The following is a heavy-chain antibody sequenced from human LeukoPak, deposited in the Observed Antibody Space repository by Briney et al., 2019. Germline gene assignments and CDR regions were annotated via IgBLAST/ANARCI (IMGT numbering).Heavy chain of an antibody. Sequence: SETLSLTCTVSGGSISSSSYYWGWIRQPPGKGLEWIGSIYYSGSTYYNPSLKSRVTISVDTSKNQFSLKLSSVTAADTAVYYCARVGSSSWYNWFDPWGQGTLVTVSS. CDR2: IYYSGST. J-gene: IGHJ5*02. V-gene: IGHV4-39*07. CDR1: GGSISSSSYY. CDR3: ARVGSSSWYNWFDP. D-gene: IGHD6-13*01.